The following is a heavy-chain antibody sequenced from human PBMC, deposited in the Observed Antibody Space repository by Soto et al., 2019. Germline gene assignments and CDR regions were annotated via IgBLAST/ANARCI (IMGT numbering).Heavy chain of an antibody. J-gene: IGHJ6*02. CDR3: ARTYHYDSLGKTYFYYGMDV. CDR1: GGTFDNYA. D-gene: IGHD3-22*01. Sequence: QVQLVQSGAEVKQPGSSVKVSCKASGGTFDNYAITWVRQAPGQGLEWMAGIIPMLDSANYAEKFQDRVTMSEDESTSTVYREVSSLRSEDTAVYYCARTYHYDSLGKTYFYYGMDVWGPGTTVTVSS. CDR2: IIPMLDSA. V-gene: IGHV1-69*12.